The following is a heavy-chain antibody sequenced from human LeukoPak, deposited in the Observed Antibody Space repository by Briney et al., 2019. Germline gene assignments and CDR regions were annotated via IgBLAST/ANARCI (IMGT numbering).Heavy chain of an antibody. D-gene: IGHD3-10*01. V-gene: IGHV3-23*01. J-gene: IGHJ4*02. CDR3: AKSNVLLWFGEPYYFDY. CDR1: GFTFSSYG. Sequence: GGSLRLSCAASGFTFSSYGMSWVRQAPGKGLEWVSAISGSGGSTYYADSVKGRFTISRDNSKNTLYLQMNSLRAEDTAVYYCAKSNVLLWFGEPYYFDYWGQETLVTVSS. CDR2: ISGSGGST.